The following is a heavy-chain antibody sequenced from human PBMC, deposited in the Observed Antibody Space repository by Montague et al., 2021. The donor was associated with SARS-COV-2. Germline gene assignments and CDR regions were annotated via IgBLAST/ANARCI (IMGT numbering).Heavy chain of an antibody. V-gene: IGHV4-59*01. CDR1: GDSISGFY. CDR3: ARFTTSGFDY. D-gene: IGHD2-2*01. CDR2: IYYTGST. Sequence: SETLSLTCTVSGDSISGFYWSWIRQSPGKGLEWIGYIYYTGSTNSWRHLNSRISMSVDTFRNVLSLKLSPVTAADTARCYCARFTTSGFDYRGQGILVTVSS. J-gene: IGHJ4*02.